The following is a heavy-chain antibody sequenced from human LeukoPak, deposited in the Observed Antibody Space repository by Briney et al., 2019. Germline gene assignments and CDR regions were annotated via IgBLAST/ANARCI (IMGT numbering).Heavy chain of an antibody. D-gene: IGHD1-1*01. CDR3: ARDGQLYDYYYMDV. CDR2: INTNTGNP. Sequence: ASVKVSCKASGYTLTSYAMNWVRQAPGQGLEWMGWINTNTGNPTYAQGFTGRFVFSLDTSVSTAYLQISSLKAEDTAVYYCARDGQLYDYYYMDVWGKGTTVTVSS. J-gene: IGHJ6*03. CDR1: GYTLTSYA. V-gene: IGHV7-4-1*02.